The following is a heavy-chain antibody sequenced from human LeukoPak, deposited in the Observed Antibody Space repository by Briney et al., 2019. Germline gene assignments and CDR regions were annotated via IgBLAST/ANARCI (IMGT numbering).Heavy chain of an antibody. CDR2: IYHSGST. D-gene: IGHD3-3*01. J-gene: IGHJ4*02. CDR3: ARVRYYDFWSGYYFDY. CDR1: GGSISSYY. V-gene: IGHV4-38-2*02. Sequence: PSETLSLTCTVSGGSISSYYWGWIRQPPGKGLEWIGSIYHSGSTYYNPSLKSRVTISVDTSKNQFSLKLSSVTAADTAVHYCARVRYYDFWSGYYFDYWGQGTLVTVSS.